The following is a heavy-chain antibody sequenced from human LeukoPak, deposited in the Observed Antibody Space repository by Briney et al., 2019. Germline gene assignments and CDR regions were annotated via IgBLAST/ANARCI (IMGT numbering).Heavy chain of an antibody. CDR1: GYTFTGYY. Sequence: ASVKVSCKASGYTFTGYYMHWVRQAPGQGLEWMGWINPNSGGTNYAQKFQGRVTMTRDTSISTAYMELSRLRSDDTAVYYCARAGCCSGGSCYSDTGPFYYYYYGMDVWGQGTTVTVSS. V-gene: IGHV1-2*02. D-gene: IGHD2-15*01. J-gene: IGHJ6*02. CDR2: INPNSGGT. CDR3: ARAGCCSGGSCYSDTGPFYYYYYGMDV.